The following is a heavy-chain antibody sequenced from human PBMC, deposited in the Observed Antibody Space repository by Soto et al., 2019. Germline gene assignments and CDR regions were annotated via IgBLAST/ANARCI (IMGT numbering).Heavy chain of an antibody. J-gene: IGHJ6*02. CDR1: GFTFSSYG. CDR3: ARFRGRGHQLLNYYYYGMDV. D-gene: IGHD2-2*01. V-gene: IGHV3-33*01. Sequence: GGSLRLSCAASGFTFSSYGMHWVRQAPGKGLEWVAVIWYDGSNKYYADSVKGRFTISRDNSKNTLYLQMNSLRAEDTAVYYCARFRGRGHQLLNYYYYGMDVWGQGTTVTVSS. CDR2: IWYDGSNK.